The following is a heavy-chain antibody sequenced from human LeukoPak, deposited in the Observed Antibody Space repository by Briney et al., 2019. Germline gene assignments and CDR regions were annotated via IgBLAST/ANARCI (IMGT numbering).Heavy chain of an antibody. Sequence: PGGSLRLSCTASGFTFGDYAMSWVRQAPGKGLEWVGFIRSKAYGGTTEYAASVKGRFTISRDDSKSIAYLQMNSLKTEDTAVYYCTSGPGGYCSSTSCPSVWGQGTMVTVSS. V-gene: IGHV3-49*04. CDR1: GFTFGDYA. CDR3: TSGPGGYCSSTSCPSV. CDR2: IRSKAYGGTT. J-gene: IGHJ3*01. D-gene: IGHD2-2*01.